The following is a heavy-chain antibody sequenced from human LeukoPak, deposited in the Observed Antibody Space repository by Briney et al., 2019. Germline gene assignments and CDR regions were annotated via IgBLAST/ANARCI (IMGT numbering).Heavy chain of an antibody. CDR1: GGTFSSYA. CDR3: ARSPHRPVQLERLPLFDY. D-gene: IGHD1-1*01. CDR2: IIPIFGTA. V-gene: IGHV1-69*13. J-gene: IGHJ4*02. Sequence: SVKVSCKASGGTFSSYAISWVRQAPGQGLEWMGGIIPIFGTANYAQKFQGRVTITADESTSTAYMELSSLRSEDTAVYYCARSPHRPVQLERLPLFDYWGQGTLVTVSS.